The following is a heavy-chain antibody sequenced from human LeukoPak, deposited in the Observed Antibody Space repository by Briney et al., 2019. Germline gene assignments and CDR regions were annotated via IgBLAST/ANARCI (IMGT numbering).Heavy chain of an antibody. Sequence: ASVKVSCKASGGTFSSYAISWVRQAPGQGLEWMGGIIPIFGTANYAQKFQGRVTITTDESTSTAYMELSSLRSEDTAVYYCARSAYGGNAYYFDYWGQGTLVTVSS. CDR3: ARSAYGGNAYYFDY. CDR2: IIPIFGTA. J-gene: IGHJ4*02. V-gene: IGHV1-69*05. CDR1: GGTFSSYA. D-gene: IGHD4-23*01.